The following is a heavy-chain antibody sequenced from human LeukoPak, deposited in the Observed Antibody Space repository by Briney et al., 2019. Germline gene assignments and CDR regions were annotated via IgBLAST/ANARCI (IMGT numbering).Heavy chain of an antibody. CDR3: ARDHLCYGSGSYLRATNWFDP. CDR2: IYTSGST. CDR1: GGSISSGSYY. D-gene: IGHD3-10*01. J-gene: IGHJ5*02. V-gene: IGHV4-61*02. Sequence: SETLSLTCTVSGGSISSGSYYWSWIRQAAGKGLEWIGRIYTSGSTNYNPSLKSRVTISLDTSKNQFSLKLSSVTAADTAVYYCARDHLCYGSGSYLRATNWFDPWGQGTLVTVSS.